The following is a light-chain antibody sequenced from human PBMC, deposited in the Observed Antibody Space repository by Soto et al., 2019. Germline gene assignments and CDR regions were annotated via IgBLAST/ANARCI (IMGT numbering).Light chain of an antibody. Sequence: QSALTQPPSASGSPGQSVTISCTGTSNDVGGYNYVSWYQQNPGKAPKLMIYEVTKRPSGVPDRFSGSKSGNTAFLTVSGLQAEDEADYYYSSYAGNNNPWVFGGGTKLTVL. CDR1: SNDVGGYNY. CDR2: EVT. CDR3: SSYAGNNNPWV. V-gene: IGLV2-8*01. J-gene: IGLJ3*02.